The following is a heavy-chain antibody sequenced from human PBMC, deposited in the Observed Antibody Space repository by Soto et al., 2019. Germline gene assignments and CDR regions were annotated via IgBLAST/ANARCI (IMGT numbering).Heavy chain of an antibody. CDR2: IYYRGST. V-gene: IGHV4-39*01. CDR1: GGSMRSNIYY. Sequence: SETLSLTCSVSGGSMRSNIYYWGWIRQPPGKGLQWIGNIYYRGSTNYNPSLKSPVTISVHTSKNQFSLKLSSVTAADTAVYYCARQTDDSYTFNAFDIWGQGTMVTVSS. CDR3: ARQTDDSYTFNAFDI. D-gene: IGHD3-16*01. J-gene: IGHJ3*02.